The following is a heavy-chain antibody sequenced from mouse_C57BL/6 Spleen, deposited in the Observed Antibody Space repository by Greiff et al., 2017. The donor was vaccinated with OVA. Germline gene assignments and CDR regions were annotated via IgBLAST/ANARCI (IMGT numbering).Heavy chain of an antibody. V-gene: IGHV6-3*01. CDR1: GFTFSNYW. D-gene: IGHD2-4*01. J-gene: IGHJ4*01. CDR2: IRLKSDNYAT. Sequence: EVMLVESGGGLVQPGGSMKLSCVASGFTFSNYWMNWVRQSPEKGLEWVAQIRLKSDNYATHYAESVKGRFTISRDDSKSSVYLQMNNLRAEDTGIYYCKGGYYDYDSFAMDYWGQGTSVTVSS. CDR3: KGGYYDYDSFAMDY.